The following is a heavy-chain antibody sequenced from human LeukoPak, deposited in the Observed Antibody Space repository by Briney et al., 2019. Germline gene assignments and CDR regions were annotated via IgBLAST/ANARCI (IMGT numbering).Heavy chain of an antibody. J-gene: IGHJ4*02. CDR2: INHSGST. Sequence: SETLSLTCAVYGGSFSGYYWNWIRQPPGKGLEWIGEINHSGSTNYNPSLKSRVTISVDTSKNQFSLKLSSVTAADTAVYYCASENLSMVRGVIRFGLCYWGQGTLVTVSS. CDR3: ASENLSMVRGVIRFGLCY. D-gene: IGHD3-10*01. V-gene: IGHV4-34*01. CDR1: GGSFSGYY.